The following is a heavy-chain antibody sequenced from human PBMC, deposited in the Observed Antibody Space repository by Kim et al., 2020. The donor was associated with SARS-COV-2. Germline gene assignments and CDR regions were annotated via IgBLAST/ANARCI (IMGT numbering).Heavy chain of an antibody. CDR2: INHSGST. Sequence: SETLSLTCAVYGGSFSGYYWSWIRQPPGKGLEWIGEINHSGSTNYNPSLKSRVTISVDTTKNQFSLKLSSVTAEDTAVYYCARGVRGPMIVVVITPYYY. CDR3: ARGVRGPMIVVVITPYYY. V-gene: IGHV4-34*01. CDR1: GGSFSGYY. J-gene: IGHJ6*01. D-gene: IGHD3-22*01.